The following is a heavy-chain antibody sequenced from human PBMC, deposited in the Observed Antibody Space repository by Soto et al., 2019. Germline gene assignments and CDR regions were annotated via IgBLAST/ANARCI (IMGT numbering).Heavy chain of an antibody. J-gene: IGHJ6*02. Sequence: PGGSLRLSCAASGFTFSDYYMSWIRQPPGKGLEWVSYMSSSGSTIYYADSVKGRFTISRDNSKNTLYLQMNSLRAEDTAVYYCAKTGTLRFLEWLLDEMDFWGQGTTVTVSS. V-gene: IGHV3-11*01. CDR2: MSSSGSTI. CDR1: GFTFSDYY. CDR3: AKTGTLRFLEWLLDEMDF. D-gene: IGHD3-3*01.